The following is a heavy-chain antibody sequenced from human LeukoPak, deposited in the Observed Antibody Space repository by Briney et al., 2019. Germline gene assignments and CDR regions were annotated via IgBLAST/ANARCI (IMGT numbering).Heavy chain of an antibody. D-gene: IGHD1-14*01. Sequence: PSETLSLTCTFSGGSITRSSHYWGWTRQPPGKGLEWIGSSTYSGDTYYNPSLKSRVSISVDTSRSQFSLKLSSVTAADTAVYICAGNPTTSLLRGHAVYLWGQGTMVTVSS. J-gene: IGHJ3*01. CDR2: STYSGDT. V-gene: IGHV4-39*01. CDR1: GGSITRSSHY. CDR3: AGNPTTSLLRGHAVYL.